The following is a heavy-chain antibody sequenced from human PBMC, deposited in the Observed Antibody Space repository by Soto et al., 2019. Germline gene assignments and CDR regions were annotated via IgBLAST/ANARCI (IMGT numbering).Heavy chain of an antibody. CDR3: ATPYGDYPPYYYYGMDV. J-gene: IGHJ6*02. Sequence: GASVKVSCKASGYTFTSYAMHWARQAPGQRLEWMGWINAGNGNTKYSQKFQGRVTITRDTSASTAYMELSSLRSEDTAVYYCATPYGDYPPYYYYGMDVWGQGTTVTVSS. D-gene: IGHD4-17*01. CDR1: GYTFTSYA. V-gene: IGHV1-3*01. CDR2: INAGNGNT.